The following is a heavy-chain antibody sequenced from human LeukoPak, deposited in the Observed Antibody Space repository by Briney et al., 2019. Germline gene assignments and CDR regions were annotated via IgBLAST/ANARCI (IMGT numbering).Heavy chain of an antibody. V-gene: IGHV1-2*02. D-gene: IGHD3-9*01. CDR3: AREDLTGYDLFEY. Sequence: ASVRVSCRASGYMFSDYYMHWVRQAPGQGLEWVGWINLNSGGTNYAQKFQGRVTMTRDTSITTAYMELNGLSSDDTAVYYCAREDLTGYDLFEYWGQGTLLIVSS. CDR1: GYMFSDYY. CDR2: INLNSGGT. J-gene: IGHJ4*02.